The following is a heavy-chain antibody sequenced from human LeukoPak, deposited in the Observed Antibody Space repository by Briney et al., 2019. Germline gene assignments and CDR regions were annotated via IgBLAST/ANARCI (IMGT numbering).Heavy chain of an antibody. CDR3: ARDHDSSSSWFHYYMDV. CDR1: GDSVSSNSAA. J-gene: IGHJ6*03. Sequence: SQTLSLTCAISGDSVSSNSAAWNWIRQSPSRGLEWLGRTYYRSKWYNDYAVSVKSRITINPDTSKNQFSLQLNSVTPEDTAVYYCARDHDSSSSWFHYYMDVWGKGTTVTVSS. CDR2: TYYRSKWYN. V-gene: IGHV6-1*01. D-gene: IGHD6-6*01.